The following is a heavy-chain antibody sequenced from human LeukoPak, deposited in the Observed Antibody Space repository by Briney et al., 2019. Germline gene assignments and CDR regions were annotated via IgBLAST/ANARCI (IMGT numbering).Heavy chain of an antibody. J-gene: IGHJ4*02. CDR1: AYSISSGYY. Sequence: SETLSLTCIVSAYSISSGYYWGWLRQPPGKGLEWIGSIYHSESTYYNPSLKSRVTISIDTSKNQFSLKLSSVTAADTAVYYCARGLRQLVRSWHYWGQGTLVTVSS. V-gene: IGHV4-38-2*02. CDR3: ARGLRQLVRSWHY. D-gene: IGHD6-6*01. CDR2: IYHSEST.